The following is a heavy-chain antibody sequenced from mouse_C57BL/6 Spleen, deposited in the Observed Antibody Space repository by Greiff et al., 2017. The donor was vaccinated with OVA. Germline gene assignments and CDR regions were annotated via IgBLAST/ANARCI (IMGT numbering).Heavy chain of an antibody. V-gene: IGHV3-6*01. CDR2: ISYDGSN. CDR3: ARDHYGSRGHFDV. Sequence: EVKLQESGPGLVKPSQSLSLTCSVTGYSITSGYYWNWIRQFPGNKLEWMGYISYDGSNNYNPSLKNRISITRDTSKNQFFLKLNSVTTEDTATYYCARDHYGSRGHFDVWGTGTTVTVSS. J-gene: IGHJ1*03. D-gene: IGHD1-1*01. CDR1: GYSITSGYY.